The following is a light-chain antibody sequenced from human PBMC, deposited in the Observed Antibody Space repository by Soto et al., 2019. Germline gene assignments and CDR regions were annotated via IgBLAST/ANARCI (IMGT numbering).Light chain of an antibody. V-gene: IGKV3-11*01. J-gene: IGKJ3*01. CDR1: QSVDKY. Sequence: TPSPSSLSASVEDRVIITCRASQSVDKYLAWYQQKPGQAPRLLIYDASDRATGIPARFSGSGSGTDFTLTISSLEPEDFAVYYCQQRSNWLFTFGPGTKVDIK. CDR3: QQRSNWLFT. CDR2: DAS.